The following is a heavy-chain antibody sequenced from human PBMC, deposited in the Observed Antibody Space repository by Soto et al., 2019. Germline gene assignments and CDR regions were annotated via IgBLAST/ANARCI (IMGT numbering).Heavy chain of an antibody. CDR3: ARLRLKVATVAATLGPLGY. V-gene: IGHV3-23*01. J-gene: IGHJ4*02. CDR1: GFTFSSYA. CDR2: ISGSGGST. Sequence: GGSLRLSCAASGFTFSSYAMSWVRQAPGKGLEWVSAISGSGGSTYYADSVKGRFTISRDNSKNTLYLQMNSLRAEDTAVYYCARLRLKVATVAATLGPLGYWGQGTLVTVSS. D-gene: IGHD6-19*01.